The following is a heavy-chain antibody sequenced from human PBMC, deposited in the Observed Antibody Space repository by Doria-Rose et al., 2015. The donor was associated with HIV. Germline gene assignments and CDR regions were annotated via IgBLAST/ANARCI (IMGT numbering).Heavy chain of an antibody. CDR2: INHSVST. CDR3: ARGLLRGGWNDVDYYYGMNV. J-gene: IGHJ6*02. CDR1: GGSFSGYY. D-gene: IGHD1-1*01. Sequence: QVQLQQWGAGLVKPSETLSLTCAVFGGSFSGYYWSWIRQPPGKGLEWIGEINHSVSTHYKTSLKSRVTISLDTSKNLFSLKLSSVTAADTAVYYCARGLLRGGWNDVDYYYGMNVWGQGTTVTVSS. V-gene: IGHV4-34*01.